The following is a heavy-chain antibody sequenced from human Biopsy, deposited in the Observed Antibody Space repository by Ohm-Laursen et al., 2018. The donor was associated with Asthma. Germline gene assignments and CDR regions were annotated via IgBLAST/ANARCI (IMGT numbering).Heavy chain of an antibody. CDR1: GFTFDDYA. J-gene: IGHJ4*02. CDR3: AKGEWELLEANFDY. V-gene: IGHV3-9*01. Sequence: SLRLSCSAPGFTFDDYAMHWVRQAPGKGLEWVSGISWNSGSIGYADSVKGRFTISRDNAKNSLYPQMNSLRAEDTALYYCAKGEWELLEANFDYWGQGTLVTVSS. D-gene: IGHD1-26*01. CDR2: ISWNSGSI.